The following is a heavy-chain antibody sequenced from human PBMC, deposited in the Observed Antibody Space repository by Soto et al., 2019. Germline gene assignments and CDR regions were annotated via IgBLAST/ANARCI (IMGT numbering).Heavy chain of an antibody. V-gene: IGHV1-2*04. CDR1: GYSFTDYH. J-gene: IGHJ6*02. D-gene: IGHD1-26*01. CDR2: INPKSGGT. Sequence: ASVKVSCKASGYSFTDYHIHWVRQAPGQGLEWLGRINPKSGGTSTAQKFQGWVTMTTDTSTSTAYMEMSSLTSEDTAVYYCARPSMSDTSGMDVWGQGTTVTVSS. CDR3: ARPSMSDTSGMDV.